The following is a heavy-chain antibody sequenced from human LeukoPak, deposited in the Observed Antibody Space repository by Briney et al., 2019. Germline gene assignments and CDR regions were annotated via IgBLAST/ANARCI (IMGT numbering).Heavy chain of an antibody. CDR2: ISGTGGST. J-gene: IGHJ4*02. V-gene: IGHV3-23*01. CDR1: GFTFSSYA. CDR3: AKDRVYYYDSSGYYSDY. D-gene: IGHD3-22*01. Sequence: PGGSLRLSCAASGFTFSSYAMSWVRQAPGKGLEWVSGISGTGGSTYYADSVKGRFTISRDNSKNTLYLQMNSLRAEDTAVYYCAKDRVYYYDSSGYYSDYWGQGTLVTASS.